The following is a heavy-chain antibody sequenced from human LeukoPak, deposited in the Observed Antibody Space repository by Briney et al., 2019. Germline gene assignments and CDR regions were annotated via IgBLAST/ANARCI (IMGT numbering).Heavy chain of an antibody. Sequence: SETLSLTCTVSGGSISSGSNYWSWIRQPAGKGLEWIGRIYTSGSTNYNPSLKSRVTISVDTSKNQFSLKLSSVTAADTAVYYCARRTSSWSFDPWGQGTLVTVSS. D-gene: IGHD6-13*01. V-gene: IGHV4-61*02. CDR3: ARRTSSWSFDP. J-gene: IGHJ5*02. CDR2: IYTSGST. CDR1: GGSISSGSNY.